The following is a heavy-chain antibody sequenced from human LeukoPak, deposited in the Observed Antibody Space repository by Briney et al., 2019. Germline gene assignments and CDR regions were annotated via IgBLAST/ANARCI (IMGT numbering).Heavy chain of an antibody. J-gene: IGHJ5*02. CDR1: GFTFSSYG. V-gene: IGHV3-30*02. D-gene: IGHD3-10*01. Sequence: GGSLRLSCVASGFTFSSYGMHWVRQAPGKRLEWVAFIRYDGSNKYYADSVKGRFTISRDNSKNTLYLQMNSLRAEDTAVYYCAKDYSKTSYYGSGTYRPNWFDPWGQGTLVTVSS. CDR2: IRYDGSNK. CDR3: AKDYSKTSYYGSGTYRPNWFDP.